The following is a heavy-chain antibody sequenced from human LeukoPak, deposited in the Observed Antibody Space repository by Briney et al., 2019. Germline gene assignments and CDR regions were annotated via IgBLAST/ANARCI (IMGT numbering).Heavy chain of an antibody. D-gene: IGHD5-18*01. CDR1: GYSFTSYW. CDR2: IYPGDSDT. CDR3: ARCPYSYGFDLYNWFDP. V-gene: IGHV5-51*01. Sequence: GESLKISCKGSGYSFTSYWIGWVRQMPGKGLEWMGIIYPGDSDTRYSPSFQGQVTISAVKSISTAYLQWSSLKASDTAMYYCARCPYSYGFDLYNWFDPWGQGTLVTVSS. J-gene: IGHJ5*02.